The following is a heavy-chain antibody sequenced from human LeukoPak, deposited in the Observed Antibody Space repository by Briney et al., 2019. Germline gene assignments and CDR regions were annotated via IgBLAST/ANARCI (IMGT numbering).Heavy chain of an antibody. V-gene: IGHV3-23*01. CDR3: AKAPTGDLGYFDY. Sequence: GGSLRLSCAVSGFIFRNYAMSWVRQAPGKGLEWVSDVSGSGSRTYYADSVKGRFTISRDNSKNTLYLQMDSLRVEDSAVYYCAKAPTGDLGYFDYWGQGTLVTVSS. CDR2: VSGSGSRT. CDR1: GFIFRNYA. J-gene: IGHJ4*02. D-gene: IGHD7-27*01.